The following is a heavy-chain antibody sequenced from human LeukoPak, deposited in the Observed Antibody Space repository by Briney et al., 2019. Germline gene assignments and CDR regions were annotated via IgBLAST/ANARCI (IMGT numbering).Heavy chain of an antibody. CDR1: GGSSSGYY. V-gene: IGHV4-34*01. CDR2: INHSGST. J-gene: IGHJ4*02. CDR3: ARGDWGCLDY. Sequence: SETLSLTCAVYGGSSSGYYWSWIRQPPGKGLEWIGEINHSGSTNYNPSLKSRVTISVDTSKNQFSLKLSSVTAADTAVYYCARGDWGCLDYWGQGTLVTVSS. D-gene: IGHD7-27*01.